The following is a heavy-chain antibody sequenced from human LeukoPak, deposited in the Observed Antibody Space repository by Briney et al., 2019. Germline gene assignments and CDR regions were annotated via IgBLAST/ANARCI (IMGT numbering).Heavy chain of an antibody. CDR1: GFTFSSYS. CDR2: ISSSSSTI. J-gene: IGHJ4*02. Sequence: GGSLRLSCAASGFTFSSYSMNWVRQAPGKGLEWVSYISSSSSTIYYADSVKGRFTISRDNAKNSLYLQMNSLRAEDTAVYYCAKERKYSSSWYGPIDYWGQGTLVTVSS. CDR3: AKERKYSSSWYGPIDY. D-gene: IGHD6-13*01. V-gene: IGHV3-48*04.